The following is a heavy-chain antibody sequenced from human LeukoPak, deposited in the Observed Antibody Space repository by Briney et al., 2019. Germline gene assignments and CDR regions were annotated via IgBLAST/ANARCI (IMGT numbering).Heavy chain of an antibody. V-gene: IGHV4-38-2*02. J-gene: IGHJ3*02. Sequence: SETLSLTCTVSGYSISTGYYWSWIRQPPGKGLEWIGSIYYSGSTYYNPSLKSRVTISVDTSKNQFSLKLSSVTAADTAVYYCARGRTTVDAFDIWGQGTMVTVSS. CDR3: ARGRTTVDAFDI. CDR2: IYYSGST. CDR1: GYSISTGYY. D-gene: IGHD4-17*01.